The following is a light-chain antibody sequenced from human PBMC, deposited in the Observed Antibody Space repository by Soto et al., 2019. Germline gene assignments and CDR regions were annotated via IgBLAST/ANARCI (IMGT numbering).Light chain of an antibody. CDR3: QQAASFPIT. CDR1: QSISRY. V-gene: IGKV1-39*01. Sequence: DIRMTQSPSSLSASVGDRVTIPCRSSQSISRYVNWYQQKPGKALNLLIYAASTLQSGVPSRFSGSGSGTDFTLTISSLQPEDFATYYCQQAASFPITFGQGTRLEIK. J-gene: IGKJ5*01. CDR2: AAS.